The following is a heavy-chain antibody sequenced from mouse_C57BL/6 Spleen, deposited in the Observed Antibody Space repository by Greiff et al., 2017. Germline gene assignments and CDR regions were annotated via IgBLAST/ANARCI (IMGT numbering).Heavy chain of an antibody. J-gene: IGHJ3*01. CDR1: GYTFTDYN. V-gene: IGHV1-18*01. D-gene: IGHD1-1*01. CDR2: INPNNGGT. Sequence: VQLQQSGPELVKPGASVKIPCKASGYTFTDYNMDWVKQSHGKSLEWIGDINPNNGGTIYNQKFKGKATLTVDKSSSTAYMELRSLTSEDTAVYYCARDYYYGSSYQFAYWGQGTLVTVSA. CDR3: ARDYYYGSSYQFAY.